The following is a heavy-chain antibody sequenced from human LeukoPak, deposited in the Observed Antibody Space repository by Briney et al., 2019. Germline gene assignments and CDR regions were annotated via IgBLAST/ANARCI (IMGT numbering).Heavy chain of an antibody. CDR3: ARDREWGSPYDILTGPKIYYYGMDV. D-gene: IGHD3-9*01. CDR2: ISNDGRNK. V-gene: IGHV3-30*04. Sequence: PGGSLRLSCAASRFTFSNYAMHWVRQAPGKGLEWVALISNDGRNKYYADSVKGRFTISRDNSKNTLYLQMNSLRAEDTAVYYCARDREWGSPYDILTGPKIYYYGMDVWGQGTTVTVSS. J-gene: IGHJ6*02. CDR1: RFTFSNYA.